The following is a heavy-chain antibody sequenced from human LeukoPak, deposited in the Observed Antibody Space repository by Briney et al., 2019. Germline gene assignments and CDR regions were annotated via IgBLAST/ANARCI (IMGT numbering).Heavy chain of an antibody. J-gene: IGHJ4*02. CDR1: GFTFSSYW. D-gene: IGHD1-1*01. CDR3: ARALPPSVNTPWK. Sequence: GGSLRLSCAASGFTFSSYWMHWVRQAPGKGLVWVSRISSEGSSTSYADSMKGRFTIFRDNAKNTLYLQMNSLGAEDTAVYYCARALPPSVNTPWKWGQGTQVTVSS. CDR2: ISSEGSST. V-gene: IGHV3-74*01.